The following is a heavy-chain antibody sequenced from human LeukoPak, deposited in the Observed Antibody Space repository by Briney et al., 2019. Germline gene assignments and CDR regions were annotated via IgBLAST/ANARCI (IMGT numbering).Heavy chain of an antibody. CDR1: GFIFSSYG. CDR3: AKDAHQRFGELLGRVDY. CDR2: ISHSDDST. D-gene: IGHD3-10*01. J-gene: IGHJ4*02. Sequence: GGSLPLSCAASGFIFSSYGMTWVRQAPGKGLDGVASISHSDDSTYYADSVKGRFTISRDNSKNTLYLQMNSLRAEDTAVYYCAKDAHQRFGELLGRVDYWGQGTLVTVSS. V-gene: IGHV3-23*01.